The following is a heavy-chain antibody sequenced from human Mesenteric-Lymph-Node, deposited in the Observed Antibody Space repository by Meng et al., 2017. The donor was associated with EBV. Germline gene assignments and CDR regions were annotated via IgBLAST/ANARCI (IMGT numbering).Heavy chain of an antibody. D-gene: IGHD2-15*01. V-gene: IGHV3-11*01. Sequence: QVVLVGSGGGLVKPSGSLRLSLAASGFTFSDYYMSWIRQAPGKGLEWVSYISSSGSTIYYADSVKGRFTISRDNGQNSLYLQMNSLRAEDTAVYYCARVRRGVVAATRYFDLWGRGTLVTVSS. CDR3: ARVRRGVVAATRYFDL. CDR2: ISSSGSTI. CDR1: GFTFSDYY. J-gene: IGHJ2*01.